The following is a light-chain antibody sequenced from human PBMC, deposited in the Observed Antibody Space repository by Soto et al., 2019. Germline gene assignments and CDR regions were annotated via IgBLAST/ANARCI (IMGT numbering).Light chain of an antibody. Sequence: QSVLTQXPSASGSPGQSVTISCTGTSSDVGGYNYVSWYQQHPGKAPKLMIYEVSKRPSGVPDRFSGSKSGNTASLTVSGLQPEDEADYYCSSYAGSNKSVFGTGTKVTVL. CDR3: SSYAGSNKSV. V-gene: IGLV2-8*01. CDR2: EVS. CDR1: SSDVGGYNY. J-gene: IGLJ1*01.